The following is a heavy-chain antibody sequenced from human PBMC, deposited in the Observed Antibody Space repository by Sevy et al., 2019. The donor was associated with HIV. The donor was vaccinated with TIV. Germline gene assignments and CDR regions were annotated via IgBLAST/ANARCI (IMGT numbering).Heavy chain of an antibody. CDR2: ISTSSTV. V-gene: IGHV3-48*02. D-gene: IGHD2-21*01. CDR3: ARGIGSADAFDI. J-gene: IGHJ3*02. Sequence: GGSLRLSCATSGFTFSSYSMNWVRQAPGKGLEWISYISTSSTVYYADSAKGRFTISRVNGKNSLYLQMNSLRDEDTAVYYCARGIGSADAFDIWGQGTMVTV. CDR1: GFTFSSYS.